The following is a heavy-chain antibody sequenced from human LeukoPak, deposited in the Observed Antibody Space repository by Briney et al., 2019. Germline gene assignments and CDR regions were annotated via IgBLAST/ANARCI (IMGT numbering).Heavy chain of an antibody. V-gene: IGHV1-46*01. CDR2: ISPSGGST. D-gene: IGHD5-12*01. CDR1: GYTFTSNY. CDR3: AKAGGYSGYGGSLFDP. Sequence: ASVKVSCKAFGYTFTSNYMHWVRQAPGQGPEWMGVISPSGGSTTYAQKFQGRVTLTRDMSTSTDYLELSSLRSEDTAVYYCAKAGGYSGYGGSLFDPWGQGTLVTVSS. J-gene: IGHJ5*02.